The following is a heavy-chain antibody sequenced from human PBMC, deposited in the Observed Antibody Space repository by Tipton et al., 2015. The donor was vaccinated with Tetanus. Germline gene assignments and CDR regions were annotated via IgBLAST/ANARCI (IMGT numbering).Heavy chain of an antibody. CDR2: ISSSSYI. CDR3: ARGGYCSGGSCYVFFP. D-gene: IGHD2-15*01. Sequence: SLRLSCAASGFTFGSYSMNWVRQAPGKGLEWVSSISSSSYIYYADSVKGRFTISRDNAKNSLYLQMNSLRAEDTAVYYCARGGYCSGGSCYVFFPGGRGAVFTVSS. V-gene: IGHV3-21*01. CDR1: GFTFGSYS. J-gene: IGHJ5*02.